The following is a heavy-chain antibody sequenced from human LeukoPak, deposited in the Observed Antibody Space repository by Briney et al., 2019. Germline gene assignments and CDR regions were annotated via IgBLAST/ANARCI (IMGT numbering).Heavy chain of an antibody. CDR1: GGSISGYY. CDR3: ARLITGTTTAFDI. CDR2: VYTSGST. J-gene: IGHJ3*02. D-gene: IGHD1-7*01. Sequence: SETLSLTCSVSGGSISGYYWTWIRQPAGKGLEWIARVYTSGSTHYNPALKTRLTMSVDTSKNQFSLKLSSVTAADTAVYYCARLITGTTTAFDIWGQGTMVTVSS. V-gene: IGHV4-4*07.